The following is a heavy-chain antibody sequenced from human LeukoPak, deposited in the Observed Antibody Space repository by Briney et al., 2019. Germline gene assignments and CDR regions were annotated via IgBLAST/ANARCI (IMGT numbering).Heavy chain of an antibody. V-gene: IGHV4-39*01. D-gene: IGHD4-23*01. CDR2: IYYTGST. J-gene: IGHJ4*02. Sequence: SETLSLTCSVSGGSISTNLYYWGWLRQPPGKGLEWIGSIYYTGSTYYNPSLKSRVTISVDTSKNQFSLKLSSVTAADTAVYYCATVADYGGNLKYFDCWGQGTLVTVSS. CDR3: ATVADYGGNLKYFDC. CDR1: GGSISTNLYY.